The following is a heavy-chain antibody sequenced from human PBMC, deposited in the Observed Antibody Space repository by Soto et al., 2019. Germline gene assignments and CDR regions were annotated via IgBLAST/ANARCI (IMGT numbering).Heavy chain of an antibody. CDR1: GYTFASYD. D-gene: IGHD7-27*01. J-gene: IGHJ6*02. CDR2: MNPNSGNT. CDR3: ARGTPLNGVALDYYYYYGMDV. Sequence: ASVKVSCKASGYTFASYDINWVRQATGQGLEWMGWMNPNSGNTGYAQKFQGRVTMTRNTSISTAYMELSSLRSEDTAVYYCARGTPLNGVALDYYYYYGMDVWGQGTKVTVYS. V-gene: IGHV1-8*01.